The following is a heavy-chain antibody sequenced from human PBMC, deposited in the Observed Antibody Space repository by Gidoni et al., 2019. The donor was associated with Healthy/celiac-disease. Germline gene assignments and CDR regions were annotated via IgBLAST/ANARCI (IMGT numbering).Heavy chain of an antibody. D-gene: IGHD1-26*01. CDR1: GFSLSNARMG. J-gene: IGHJ5*02. CDR2: IFSNDEK. Sequence: QVTLKESGPVLVQPTETLPLTCTVSGFSLSNARMGVSWIRQPPGKALAWLAHIFSNDEKSYSTSLKSRLTISKDTSKSQVVLTMTNMDPVDTATYYCARIRAGATPWFDPWGQGTLVTVSS. V-gene: IGHV2-26*01. CDR3: ARIRAGATPWFDP.